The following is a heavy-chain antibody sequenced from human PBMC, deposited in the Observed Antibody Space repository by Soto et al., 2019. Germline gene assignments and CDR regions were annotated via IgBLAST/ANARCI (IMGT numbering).Heavy chain of an antibody. V-gene: IGHV1-18*01. CDR1: GYSFASYG. D-gene: IGHD3-22*01. CDR3: ARDQVFEDSRGNIAGY. Sequence: ASVTVSSKASGYSFASYGINWVRQVPGQGLEWMGWISSYDGTTKYAQKVQGRVTMTTDESTSTAYMELRSLRSDDTAVYYCARDQVFEDSRGNIAGYWCQGTLVTVSP. J-gene: IGHJ4*02. CDR2: ISSYDGTT.